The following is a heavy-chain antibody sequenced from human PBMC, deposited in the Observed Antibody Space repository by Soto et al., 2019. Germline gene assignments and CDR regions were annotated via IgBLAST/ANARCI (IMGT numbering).Heavy chain of an antibody. D-gene: IGHD2-15*01. CDR1: GFTFSSYA. J-gene: IGHJ2*01. V-gene: IGHV3-23*01. Sequence: EEQLLESGGGLIQPGGSLRLACAASGFTFSSYAMTWVLQAPGKGLEWVSSISFSDGGTYYADSVKGRLTISRDNSKHTLFLQMNSLRVEDTAVYYCVKDDRILGRRYFDLWGRGTLVTVSS. CDR3: VKDDRILGRRYFDL. CDR2: ISFSDGGT.